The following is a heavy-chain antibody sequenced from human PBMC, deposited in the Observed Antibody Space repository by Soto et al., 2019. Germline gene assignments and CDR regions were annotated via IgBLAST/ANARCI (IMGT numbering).Heavy chain of an antibody. CDR3: ARGAVRRGNVGY. CDR1: GYTFTGYY. J-gene: IGHJ4*02. V-gene: IGHV1-2*02. CDR2: ITPNTGVT. D-gene: IGHD3-10*01. Sequence: QVQLVQSGAEVKKPGASVKVSCKASGYTFTGYYIHWVRQAPGQGLEWMGCITPNTGVTNFALSFQGRVTMTRDTSITTAFLELSRLTSDDTAVYFCARGAVRRGNVGYWGQGTLVTVSS.